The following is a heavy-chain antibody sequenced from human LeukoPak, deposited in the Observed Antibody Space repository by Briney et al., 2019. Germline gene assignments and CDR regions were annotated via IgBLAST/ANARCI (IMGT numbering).Heavy chain of an antibody. CDR3: ARGFGSGSYYHY. Sequence: SETLSLTCTVSGGSISSGSYYWGWIRQPPGKALEWIGEINHSGSTNYNPSLKSRVTISVDTSKNQFSLKLSSVTAADTAVYYCARGFGSGSYYHYWGQGTLVTVSS. CDR1: GGSISSGSYY. J-gene: IGHJ4*02. D-gene: IGHD3-10*01. V-gene: IGHV4-39*07. CDR2: INHSGST.